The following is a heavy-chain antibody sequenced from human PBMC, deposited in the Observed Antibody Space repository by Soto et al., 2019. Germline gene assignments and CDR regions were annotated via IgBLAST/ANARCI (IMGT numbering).Heavy chain of an antibody. CDR1: GFTFSSYW. CDR3: ARSTNKRRWRIVGATPDPPPMD. D-gene: IGHD1-26*01. V-gene: IGHV3-7*05. Sequence: EVQLVESGGGLVQPGGSLRLSCAASGFTFSSYWMSWVRQAPGKGLEWVANIKQDGSEKYYVDSVKGRFTISRDNAKNSLYLQMNSLRAEDTAVYYCARSTNKRRWRIVGATPDPPPMDWGQGTLVTVSS. CDR2: IKQDGSEK. J-gene: IGHJ4*02.